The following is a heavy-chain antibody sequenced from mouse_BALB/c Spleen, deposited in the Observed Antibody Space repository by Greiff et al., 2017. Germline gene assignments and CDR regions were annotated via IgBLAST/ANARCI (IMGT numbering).Heavy chain of an antibody. CDR2: IWAGGST. D-gene: IGHD2-4*01. Sequence: QVQLKESGPGLVAPSQSLSITCTVSGFSLTSYGVHWVRQPPGKGLEWLGVIWAGGSTNYNSALMSRLSISKDNSKSQVFLKMNSLQTDDTAMYYCASYDYDAFAYWGQGTLVTVSA. CDR3: ASYDYDAFAY. V-gene: IGHV2-9*02. J-gene: IGHJ3*01. CDR1: GFSLTSYG.